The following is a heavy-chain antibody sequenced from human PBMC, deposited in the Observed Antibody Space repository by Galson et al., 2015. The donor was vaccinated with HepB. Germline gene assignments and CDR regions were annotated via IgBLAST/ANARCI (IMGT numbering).Heavy chain of an antibody. CDR1: GYSFTSYW. CDR3: ARHLIQGSGYYFSDY. V-gene: IGHV5-10-1*01. J-gene: IGHJ4*02. D-gene: IGHD3-22*01. CDR2: IDPSDSYT. Sequence: QSGAEVKKPGESLRISCKGSGYSFTSYWISWVRQMPGKGLEWMGRIDPSDSYTNYSPSFQGHVTISADKSISTAYLQWSSLKAPDTAMYYCARHLIQGSGYYFSDYWGQGTLVTVSS.